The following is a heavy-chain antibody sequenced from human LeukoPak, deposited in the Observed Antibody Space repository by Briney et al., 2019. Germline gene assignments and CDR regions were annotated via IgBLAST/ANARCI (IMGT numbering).Heavy chain of an antibody. J-gene: IGHJ4*02. CDR1: GFTFSSYA. Sequence: GGSLRLSCAASGFTFSSYAMSWVRQAPGKGLEWVSGISGSGDNTYYADSVKGRFTISRDNSKNTLYVQVNSLGTEDTAACYCAKGSYYDSSGSFYFDYWGQGTLVTVSS. D-gene: IGHD3-22*01. V-gene: IGHV3-23*01. CDR2: ISGSGDNT. CDR3: AKGSYYDSSGSFYFDY.